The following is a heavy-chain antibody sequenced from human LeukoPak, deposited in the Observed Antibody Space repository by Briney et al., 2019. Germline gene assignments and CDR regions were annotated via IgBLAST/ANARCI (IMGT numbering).Heavy chain of an antibody. CDR1: GYTFTSYD. V-gene: IGHV1-8*03. J-gene: IGHJ3*02. CDR3: ARLSLLLPDAFDI. CDR2: MNPNSGNT. D-gene: IGHD1-26*01. Sequence: GASVKVSCKASGYTFTSYDSNWVRQATGQGLEWMGWMNPNSGNTGYAQKFQGRVTIIRNTSISTAYMELSSLRSEDTAVYYCARLSLLLPDAFDIWGQGTMVTVSS.